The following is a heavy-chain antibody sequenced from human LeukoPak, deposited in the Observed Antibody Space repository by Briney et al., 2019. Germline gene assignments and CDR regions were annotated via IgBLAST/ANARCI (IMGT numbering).Heavy chain of an antibody. CDR2: IYYSGST. Sequence: PSGTLSLTCTVSGGSISSGGYYWSWIRQHPGKGLEWIGYIYYSGSTYYNPSLKSRVTISVDTSKNQFSLKLSSVTAADTAVYYCARGRVEVRGVIITDYYYYYYGMDVWGQGTTVTVSS. J-gene: IGHJ6*02. CDR1: GGSISSGGYY. D-gene: IGHD3-10*01. V-gene: IGHV4-31*03. CDR3: ARGRVEVRGVIITDYYYYYYGMDV.